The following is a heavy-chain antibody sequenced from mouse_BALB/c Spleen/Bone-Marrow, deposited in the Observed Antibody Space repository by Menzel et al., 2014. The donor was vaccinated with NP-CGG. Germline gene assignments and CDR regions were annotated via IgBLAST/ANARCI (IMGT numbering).Heavy chain of an antibody. V-gene: IGHV14-3*02. CDR1: GFNIKDTY. Sequence: VQLKESGAELVKPGASVKLSCTASGFNIKDTYMHWVKRRPEQGLEWIGRIDPANGNTKYDPKFQGKATMTADTSSNTAYLQLSSLTSEDTAVYYCAIFIPQTQFAYWGQGTLVTVSA. CDR3: AIFIPQTQFAY. J-gene: IGHJ3*01. D-gene: IGHD1-1*01. CDR2: IDPANGNT.